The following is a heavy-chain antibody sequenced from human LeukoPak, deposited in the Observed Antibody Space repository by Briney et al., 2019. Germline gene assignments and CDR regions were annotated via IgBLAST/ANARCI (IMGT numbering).Heavy chain of an antibody. D-gene: IGHD2-8*01. J-gene: IGHJ4*02. CDR1: GFTFSSYS. Sequence: PGGSLRLSCAAFGFTFSSYSMNWVRQAPGKGLEWVSSISRSSSYIYYADSVKGRFTISRDNAKNSLYLQMNSLRAEDTAVYYCAREGWGYCTNGVCYSDYWGQGTLVTVSS. CDR3: AREGWGYCTNGVCYSDY. CDR2: ISRSSSYI. V-gene: IGHV3-21*01.